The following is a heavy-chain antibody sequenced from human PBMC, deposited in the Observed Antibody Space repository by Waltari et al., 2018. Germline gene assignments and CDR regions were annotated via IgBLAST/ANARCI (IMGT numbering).Heavy chain of an antibody. Sequence: QLQLQESGPGLVKPSETLSLTCTVSGGSISSSSYYWGWIRQPPGKGLEWIGSIYYSGSTYYNPSLKSRVTISVDTSKNQFSLKLSSVTAADTAVYYCARASGGDDFWSGYNAFDIWGQGTMVTVSS. CDR3: ARASGGDDFWSGYNAFDI. D-gene: IGHD3-3*01. CDR1: GGSISSSSYY. CDR2: IYYSGST. J-gene: IGHJ3*02. V-gene: IGHV4-39*07.